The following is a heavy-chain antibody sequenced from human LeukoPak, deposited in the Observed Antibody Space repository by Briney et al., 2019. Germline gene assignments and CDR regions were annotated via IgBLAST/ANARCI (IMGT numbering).Heavy chain of an antibody. CDR1: GFTFSNYA. CDR2: ISGSGGST. D-gene: IGHD3-3*01. CDR3: AKDVFELYDVYDH. Sequence: GGSLRLSCTASGFTFSNYAMSWVRQAPGKGLEWVSAISGSGGSTFNADSVKGRFTISRDNSKNTLYLQMNSLRAEDTAVYYCAKDVFELYDVYDHWGQGTLVTVSS. V-gene: IGHV3-23*01. J-gene: IGHJ4*02.